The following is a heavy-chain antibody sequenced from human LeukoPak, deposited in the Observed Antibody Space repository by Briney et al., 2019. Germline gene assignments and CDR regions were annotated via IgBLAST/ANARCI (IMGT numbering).Heavy chain of an antibody. J-gene: IGHJ6*02. CDR2: MNPNSGNT. CDR1: GYTFTSYD. V-gene: IGHV1-8*01. Sequence: ASVKVSCKASGYTFTSYDINWVRQATGQGLEWMGWMNPNSGNTGYAQKFQGRVTMTRNTSISTAYMELSSLRSEDTAVYYCASRGDRDWGRYYYYGMDVWGQGTTDTVSS. CDR3: ASRGDRDWGRYYYYGMDV. D-gene: IGHD7-27*01.